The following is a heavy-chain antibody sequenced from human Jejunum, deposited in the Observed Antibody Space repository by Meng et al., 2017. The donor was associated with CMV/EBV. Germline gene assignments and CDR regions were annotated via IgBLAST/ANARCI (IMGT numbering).Heavy chain of an antibody. Sequence: FTFSTYWMSWVRQAPGKGLEWVANIKQDGGEKFYVDSVKGRFTISRDNAKSSLYLQMNSLRAEDTAVYYCARGFGTEFYSPSYYWSQGTLVTVSS. J-gene: IGHJ4*02. V-gene: IGHV3-7*01. CDR2: IKQDGGEK. D-gene: IGHD4-11*01. CDR3: ARGFGTEFYSPSYY. CDR1: FTFSTYW.